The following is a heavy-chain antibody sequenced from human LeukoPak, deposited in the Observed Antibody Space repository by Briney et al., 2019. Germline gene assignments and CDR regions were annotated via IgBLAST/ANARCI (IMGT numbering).Heavy chain of an antibody. CDR1: GGSISSSSYY. V-gene: IGHV4-39*07. Sequence: SETLSLTCTVSGGSISSSSYYWGWIRQPPGKGLEWIGSIYYSGSTYYNPSLKSRVTISVDTSKNQFSLKLSSVTAADTAVYYCARDTPAYYYDSSGYISFDYWGQGTLVTVSS. D-gene: IGHD3-22*01. CDR2: IYYSGST. CDR3: ARDTPAYYYDSSGYISFDY. J-gene: IGHJ4*02.